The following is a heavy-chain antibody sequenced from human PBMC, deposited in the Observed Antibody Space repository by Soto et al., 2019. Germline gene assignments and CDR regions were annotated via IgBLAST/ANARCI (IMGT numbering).Heavy chain of an antibody. Sequence: PGGSLRLSCAASGFTFSNYPIHWVRQAPGKGLEWVAVISYDGSNKYYSDSVKGRFTISRDNSKNTLYLQMNSLRGEDTAVYYCARDRDSSSRPTYWFDPWGQGTLVTVSS. V-gene: IGHV3-30-3*01. CDR2: ISYDGSNK. CDR3: ARDRDSSSRPTYWFDP. CDR1: GFTFSNYP. J-gene: IGHJ5*02. D-gene: IGHD6-13*01.